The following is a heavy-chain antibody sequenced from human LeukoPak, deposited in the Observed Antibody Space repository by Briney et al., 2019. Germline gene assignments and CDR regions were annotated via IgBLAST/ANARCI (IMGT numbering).Heavy chain of an antibody. Sequence: SETLSLTCTVSGDSLSTYYWSWTRQPPGKGLEWIGNIYYSGNTNYNPSLKSRVTISIDTSKKQFSLKLSSVTAADTAVYYCARDGTQWLAAFDYWGRGSLVTVSS. V-gene: IGHV4-59*01. CDR1: GDSLSTYY. J-gene: IGHJ4*02. CDR3: ARDGTQWLAAFDY. D-gene: IGHD6-19*01. CDR2: IYYSGNT.